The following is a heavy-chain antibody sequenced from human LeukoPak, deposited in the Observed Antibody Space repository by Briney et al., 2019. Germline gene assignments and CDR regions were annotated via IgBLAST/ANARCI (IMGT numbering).Heavy chain of an antibody. D-gene: IGHD3-16*02. J-gene: IGHJ3*02. CDR1: GYTFTSYD. CDR2: MNPNSGNT. V-gene: IGHV1-8*01. Sequence: WASVKVSCKASGYTFTSYDINWVRQATGQGLEWMGWMNPNSGNTGYAQKFQGRVTMTRDTSISTAYMELSRLRSDDTAVYYCAMTNYDYVWGSYRQGAFDIWGQGTMVTVSS. CDR3: AMTNYDYVWGSYRQGAFDI.